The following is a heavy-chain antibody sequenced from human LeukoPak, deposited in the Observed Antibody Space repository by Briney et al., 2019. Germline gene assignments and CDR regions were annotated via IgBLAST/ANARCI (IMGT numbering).Heavy chain of an antibody. Sequence: GGSLRLSCAASGFTFSSYSMNWVRQAPGKGLEWVSSISSSSSYIYYADSVKGRFTISRDNAKNSLYLQMNSLRAEDTAVYYCARTYVSSTIAMGYWGHGTLVSVSS. CDR1: GFTFSSYS. V-gene: IGHV3-21*01. CDR3: ARTYVSSTIAMGY. J-gene: IGHJ4*01. D-gene: IGHD4/OR15-4a*01. CDR2: ISSSSSYI.